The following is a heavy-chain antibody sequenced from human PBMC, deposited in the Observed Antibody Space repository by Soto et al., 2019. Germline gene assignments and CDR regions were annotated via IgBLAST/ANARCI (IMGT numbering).Heavy chain of an antibody. J-gene: IGHJ4*02. D-gene: IGHD3-10*01. CDR2: MQPSSGRT. CDR1: GYSFTSLD. CDR3: ARGVTAGVDY. V-gene: IGHV1-8*01. Sequence: QVQLVQSGAEVREPGASVKVSCTASGYSFTSLDINWVRQTTGQGLEWMGWMQPSSGRTGYAQKFQGRVTITRDTSITTAYMELSSLTSDDTAFYNSARGVTAGVDYWGSGDRVTVSS.